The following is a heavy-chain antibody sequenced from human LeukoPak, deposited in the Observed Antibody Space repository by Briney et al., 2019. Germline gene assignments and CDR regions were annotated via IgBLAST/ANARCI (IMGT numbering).Heavy chain of an antibody. CDR2: ISSSSSTI. Sequence: GGSLRLSCTVSGFTFGDYAMSWFRQAPGKGLEWVSYISSSSSTIYYADSVKGRFTISRDNAKNSLYLQMNSLRAEDTAVYYCARGAYYYEDWGQGTLVTVSS. CDR3: ARGAYYYED. V-gene: IGHV3-48*01. D-gene: IGHD3-22*01. J-gene: IGHJ4*02. CDR1: GFTFGDYA.